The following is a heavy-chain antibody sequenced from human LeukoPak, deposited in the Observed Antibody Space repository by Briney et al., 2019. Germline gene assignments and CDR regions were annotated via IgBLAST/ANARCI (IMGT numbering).Heavy chain of an antibody. D-gene: IGHD4-17*01. J-gene: IGHJ4*02. Sequence: PSETLSLTCTVSGYSLSSGYYWGWIRPPPGKGLEWIGSIYHSGSTYYNPSLKSRGTISVDTSKNQFSLKLSSVTAADTAVYYCASGVGYGDYVGYWGQGTLVTVSS. CDR3: ASGVGYGDYVGY. CDR2: IYHSGST. V-gene: IGHV4-38-2*02. CDR1: GYSLSSGYY.